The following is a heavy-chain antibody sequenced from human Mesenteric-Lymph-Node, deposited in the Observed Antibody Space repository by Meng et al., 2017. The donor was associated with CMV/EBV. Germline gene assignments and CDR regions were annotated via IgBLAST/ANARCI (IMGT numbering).Heavy chain of an antibody. CDR2: LSYDGSNK. Sequence: GESLKISCAASGFTFSSYAMHWVRQAPGKGLEWVAVLSYDGSNKYYADSVKGRFTISRDNSKNTLYLQMNSLRAEDTAVYYCARVGWSYYDSSGYPAHWGQGTLVTVSS. J-gene: IGHJ4*02. CDR1: GFTFSSYA. V-gene: IGHV3-30-3*01. D-gene: IGHD3-22*01. CDR3: ARVGWSYYDSSGYPAH.